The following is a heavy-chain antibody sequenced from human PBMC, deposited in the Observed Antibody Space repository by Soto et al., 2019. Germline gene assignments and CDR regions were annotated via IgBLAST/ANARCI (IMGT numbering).Heavy chain of an antibody. D-gene: IGHD5-18*01. J-gene: IGHJ4*02. V-gene: IGHV1-18*04. CDR2: ISGYNGNT. CDR3: ARDKVEMDTIFEY. CDR1: GYTFTSHG. Sequence: ASVKISCKASGYTFTSHGISWLRQAPGQGLEWMGWISGYNGNTKYAQKIQGRVTMTTDTSTSTAYMELRSLRSDDTAVYYCARDKVEMDTIFEYWGQGTLVTVSS.